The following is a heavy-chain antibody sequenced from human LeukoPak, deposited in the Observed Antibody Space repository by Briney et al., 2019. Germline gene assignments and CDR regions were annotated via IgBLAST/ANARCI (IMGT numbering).Heavy chain of an antibody. CDR1: GFTFSRYA. V-gene: IGHV3-23*01. CDR2: ISGSGGST. D-gene: IGHD3-22*01. J-gene: IGHJ4*02. CDR3: AKRPISMIVVVTHVGY. Sequence: GGSLRLSCAASGFTFSRYAMSCVPQAPGKGLEWVSAISGSGGSTYYADSVKGRFTLSRDNSKNTLYLQMNSLRAEDTAVYYCAKRPISMIVVVTHVGYWGQGTLVSVSS.